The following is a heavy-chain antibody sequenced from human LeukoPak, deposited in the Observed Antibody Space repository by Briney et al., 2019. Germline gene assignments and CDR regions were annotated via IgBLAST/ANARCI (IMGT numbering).Heavy chain of an antibody. J-gene: IGHJ4*02. Sequence: GGSPRLSCTASGFIFSHAWMTWVRQAPGKGLQWLGRIRGGGAREYAAPAQGRFTISRDDSRNTVYLEMNNLDTDDTAVYFCAVDTPVIDAQIDYWGQGTLVTVSS. CDR3: AVDTPVIDAQIDY. V-gene: IGHV3-15*01. CDR1: GFIFSHAW. CDR2: IRGGGAR. D-gene: IGHD3-16*02.